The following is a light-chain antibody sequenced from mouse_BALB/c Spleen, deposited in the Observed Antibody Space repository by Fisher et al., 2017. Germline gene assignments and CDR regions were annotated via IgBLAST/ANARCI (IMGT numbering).Light chain of an antibody. J-gene: IGKJ2*01. CDR2: YAS. CDR1: QSIGTS. V-gene: IGKV5-48*01. CDR3: QQSNSWPYT. Sequence: LMTQTPAILSVSPGERVSFSCRASQSIGTSIHWYQQRTNGSPRLLIKYASESISGIPSRFSGSGSGTDFTLSINSVESEDIADYYCQQSNSWPYTFGGGTKLEIK.